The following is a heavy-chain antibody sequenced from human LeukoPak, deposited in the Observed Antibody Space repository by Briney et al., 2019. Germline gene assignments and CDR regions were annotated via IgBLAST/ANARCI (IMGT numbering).Heavy chain of an antibody. V-gene: IGHV4-59*08. D-gene: IGHD5-12*01. CDR2: IYYSGST. CDR1: GGSFSGYY. J-gene: IGHJ5*02. CDR3: ASARDGYNVA. Sequence: PSETLSLTCAVYGGSFSGYYWSWIRQPPGKGLEWIGYIYYSGSTNYNPSLKSRVTISVDTSKNQFSLKLSSVTAADTAVYYCASARDGYNVAWGQGTLVTVSS.